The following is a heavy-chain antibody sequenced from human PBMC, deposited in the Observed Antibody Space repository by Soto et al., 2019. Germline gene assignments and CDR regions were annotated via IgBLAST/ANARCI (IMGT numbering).Heavy chain of an antibody. Sequence: QVQLVQSGAEVKNPGASVKVSCRTSGYTFTHYYIHWVRQAPGQGLEWLGIINPASGSTNYAQDFQGRVTLSMDTSTTTVYMELSGLRAEDTAIFYSARDLAAGDHWGQGTLVTVSS. D-gene: IGHD3-3*02. V-gene: IGHV1-46*01. CDR3: ARDLAAGDH. CDR1: GYTFTHYY. CDR2: INPASGST. J-gene: IGHJ4*02.